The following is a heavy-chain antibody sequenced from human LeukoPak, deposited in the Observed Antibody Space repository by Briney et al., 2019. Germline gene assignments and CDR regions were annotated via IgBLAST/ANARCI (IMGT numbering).Heavy chain of an antibody. CDR3: ARNGDSGGLDY. D-gene: IGHD6-19*01. Sequence: PGGSLRLSCAASGFTVSSNYMSWVRHAPGKGLEWVSVIYSGGSTYYADSVKGRFTISRDNSKDSLYLQMNSLRAEDTAVYYCARNGDSGGLDYWGQGTLVTVSS. CDR2: IYSGGST. J-gene: IGHJ4*02. CDR1: GFTVSSNY. V-gene: IGHV3-53*01.